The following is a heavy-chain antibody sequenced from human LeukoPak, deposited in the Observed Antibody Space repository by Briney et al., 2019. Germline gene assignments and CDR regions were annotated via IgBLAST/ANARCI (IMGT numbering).Heavy chain of an antibody. V-gene: IGHV4-34*01. CDR2: INHSGST. J-gene: IGHJ6*02. Sequence: SETLSLTCAVYGGSFSGYYWSWIRQPPGKGLEWIGEINHSGSTNYNPSLKSRVTISVDTSKNQFSLKLSSVTAADTAVYYCARDVGTSSSSRYYGMDVWGQGTTVTVSS. CDR3: ARDVGTSSSSRYYGMDV. D-gene: IGHD6-6*01. CDR1: GGSFSGYY.